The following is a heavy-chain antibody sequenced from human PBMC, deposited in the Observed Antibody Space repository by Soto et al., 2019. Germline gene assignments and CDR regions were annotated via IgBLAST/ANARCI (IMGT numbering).Heavy chain of an antibody. Sequence: EVQLVESGGGLVKPGGSLRLSCAASGFTFSSYSMNWVRQAPGKGLEWVSSISSSSSHIYYADSVKGRFTISRDNAKNXXYMQMNSLRAEDTAVYYCARTRYCSSTSCYGQFDYWGPGTLVTVSS. CDR1: GFTFSSYS. J-gene: IGHJ4*02. CDR2: ISSSSSHI. CDR3: ARTRYCSSTSCYGQFDY. D-gene: IGHD2-2*01. V-gene: IGHV3-21*01.